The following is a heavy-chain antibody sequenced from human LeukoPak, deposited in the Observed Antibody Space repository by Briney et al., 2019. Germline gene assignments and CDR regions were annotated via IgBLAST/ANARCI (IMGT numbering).Heavy chain of an antibody. CDR3: ARGAGSEGWGLPTPDF. D-gene: IGHD1-26*01. J-gene: IGHJ4*02. Sequence: GGSLRLSCAASGFTFSTYNMDWVRQGPGKGLEWVPYISGSGLTIYYADSVKGRFTISRDNAKNSLYLQMDSLRAEDTAIYYCARGAGSEGWGLPTPDFWGQGTLVTVSS. V-gene: IGHV3-48*01. CDR2: ISGSGLTI. CDR1: GFTFSTYN.